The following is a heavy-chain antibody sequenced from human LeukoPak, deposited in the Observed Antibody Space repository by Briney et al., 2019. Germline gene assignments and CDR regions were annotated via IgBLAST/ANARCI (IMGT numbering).Heavy chain of an antibody. CDR2: IYYSGST. CDR1: GGSISSSNYY. V-gene: IGHV4-39*07. Sequence: PSETLSLTCTVSGGSISSSNYYWGWIRQPPGKGLEWIGSIYYSGSTYYNPSLKSRVTISVDTSKNQFSLKLSSVTAADTVVCYCARCGSYLNWFDPWGQGTLVTVSS. D-gene: IGHD1-26*01. CDR3: ARCGSYLNWFDP. J-gene: IGHJ5*02.